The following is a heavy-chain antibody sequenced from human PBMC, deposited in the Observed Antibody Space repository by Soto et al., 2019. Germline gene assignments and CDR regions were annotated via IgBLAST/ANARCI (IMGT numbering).Heavy chain of an antibody. D-gene: IGHD3-9*01. CDR1: GYTFTSYD. CDR2: MNPNSGNT. Sequence: ASVKVSCKASGYTFTSYDINWVRQATGQGLEWMGWMNPNSGNTGYAQKFQGRVTMTTNTSMSTAYMELRSLRSEDTAVYYCARDRYFDWLLPFDYWGQGTLVTVSS. V-gene: IGHV1-8*01. J-gene: IGHJ4*02. CDR3: ARDRYFDWLLPFDY.